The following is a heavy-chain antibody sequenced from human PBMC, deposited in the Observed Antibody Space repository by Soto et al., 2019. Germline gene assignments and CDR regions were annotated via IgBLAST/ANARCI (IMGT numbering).Heavy chain of an antibody. CDR3: AREVAAAGDY. J-gene: IGHJ4*02. D-gene: IGHD6-13*01. V-gene: IGHV4-39*02. CDR2: YSGST. Sequence: QLQLQESGPGLVKPSETLSLTCTVYWGWIRQPPGKGLEWIGSYSGSTYYNPSLKSRVTISVDTSKNQFSLKLSSVTAADTAVYYWAREVAAAGDYWGQGTLVTVSS.